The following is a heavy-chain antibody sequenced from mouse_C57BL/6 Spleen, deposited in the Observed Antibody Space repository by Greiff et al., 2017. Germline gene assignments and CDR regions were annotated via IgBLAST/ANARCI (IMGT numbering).Heavy chain of an antibody. Sequence: VQLQQSGAELVKPGASVKVSCKASGYTFTSYWMHWVKQRPGQGLEWIGRIHPSDSDTNYNQKFKGKATLTVDKSSSTAYMALSSLTCEDSAVYYCYISLGRGYWYFDVWGTGTTVTVSS. D-gene: IGHD4-1*01. CDR3: YISLGRGYWYFDV. CDR1: GYTFTSYW. CDR2: IHPSDSDT. J-gene: IGHJ1*03. V-gene: IGHV1-74*01.